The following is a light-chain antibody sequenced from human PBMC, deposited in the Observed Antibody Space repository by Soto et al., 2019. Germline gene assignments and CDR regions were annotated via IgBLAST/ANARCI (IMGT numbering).Light chain of an antibody. Sequence: QSVLTQPASVSGSPGQSITISCTGTNSDVGIYNLVSWYQHHPGKAPKLMIYEANKRPSGVSNRFSGSKSGNTASLTISGLQAEDEADYSCCSYAGSSTLLFGGGTKVTVL. CDR3: CSYAGSSTLL. CDR2: EAN. V-gene: IGLV2-23*01. J-gene: IGLJ3*02. CDR1: NSDVGIYNL.